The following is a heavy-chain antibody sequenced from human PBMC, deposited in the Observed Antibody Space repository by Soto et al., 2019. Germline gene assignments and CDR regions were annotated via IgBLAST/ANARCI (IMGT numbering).Heavy chain of an antibody. CDR2: IFYAGTT. CDR3: PGPDVIAKLQNGMGV. CDR1: GGSIIGYY. J-gene: IGHJ6*02. Sequence: PSETLSLTCTVSGGSIIGYYWSWMRQPPGKGLEWIGYIFYAGTTLYTPSPKCRVTISVDTSKNQFALNLASVTAADTAAYSCPGPDVIAKLQNGMGVWGQRTMVTV. V-gene: IGHV4-59*03.